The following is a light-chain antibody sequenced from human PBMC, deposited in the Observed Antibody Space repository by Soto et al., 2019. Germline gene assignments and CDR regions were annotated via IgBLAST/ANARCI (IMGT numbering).Light chain of an antibody. Sequence: DIVMTQSPDSLAVSLGEGATINCKSSQSVLYSSNNKNYLGWYQQKPGHPPRLLIYWASTRESGVPDRFSGSGSGTDFTLTISSLQAEDVAVYYCQQYYSTPRTFGGGTKVDIK. J-gene: IGKJ4*01. CDR2: WAS. CDR1: QSVLYSSNNKNY. CDR3: QQYYSTPRT. V-gene: IGKV4-1*01.